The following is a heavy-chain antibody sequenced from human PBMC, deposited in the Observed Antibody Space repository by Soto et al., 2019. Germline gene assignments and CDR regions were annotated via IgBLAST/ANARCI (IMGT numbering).Heavy chain of an antibody. D-gene: IGHD6-19*01. CDR3: ARSVAVPGAHIDY. CDR1: GGSISGSY. J-gene: IGHJ4*02. V-gene: IGHV4-59*01. Sequence: PSETLSLTCSVPGGSISGSYWSWIRQSPGKGLEWLGYVYYTGSTNYSPSLRSRVSISVDTSKNEFSLRLSSVTAADTAVYVCARSVAVPGAHIDYWGQGTQVTVSS. CDR2: VYYTGST.